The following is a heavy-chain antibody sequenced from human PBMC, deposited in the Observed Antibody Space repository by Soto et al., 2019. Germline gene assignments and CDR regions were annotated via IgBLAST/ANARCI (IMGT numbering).Heavy chain of an antibody. D-gene: IGHD3-16*01. J-gene: IGHJ6*02. CDR1: GGYFNNRQTLNSYP. CDR3: AKSWGGEIYDSYYAMDG. Sequence: QVQVVQSGAEVKRPGSSVNVSCKASGGYFNNRQTLNSYPISWVRQAPGQGLEWMGGISPLFGTTNYAQSFQGRVTITADKSTITTYLESDNVTPDHTAAYCCAKSWGGEIYDSYYAMDGWGQGTTVSGSS. CDR2: ISPLFGTT. V-gene: IGHV1-69*06.